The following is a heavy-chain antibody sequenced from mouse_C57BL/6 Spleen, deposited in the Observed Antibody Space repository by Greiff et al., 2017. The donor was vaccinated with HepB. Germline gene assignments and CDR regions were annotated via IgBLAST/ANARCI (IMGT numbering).Heavy chain of an antibody. CDR3: ARSRGIFDSSGYIAMDY. CDR2: IYPRSGNT. CDR1: GYTFTSYG. V-gene: IGHV1-81*01. Sequence: QVQLQQSGAELARPGASVKLSCKASGYTFTSYGISWVKQRTGQGLEWIGEIYPRSGNTYYNEKFKGKATLTADKSSSTAYMELRSLTSEDSAVYFCARSRGIFDSSGYIAMDYWGQGTSVTVSS. J-gene: IGHJ4*01. D-gene: IGHD3-2*02.